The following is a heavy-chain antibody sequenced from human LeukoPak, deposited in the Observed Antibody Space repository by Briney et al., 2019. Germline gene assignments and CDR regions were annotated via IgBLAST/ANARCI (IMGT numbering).Heavy chain of an antibody. D-gene: IGHD2-15*01. CDR1: GYSISSGYY. V-gene: IGHV4-38-2*02. Sequence: SETLSLTCTVSGYSISSGYYWGWIRQPPGKGLEWIGIIYYSGSTYYNPSLKSRVTISVDTSKNQFSLKLSSVTAADTAVYYCARGDCSGGSCPFDYWGQGTLVTVSS. CDR3: ARGDCSGGSCPFDY. CDR2: IYYSGST. J-gene: IGHJ4*02.